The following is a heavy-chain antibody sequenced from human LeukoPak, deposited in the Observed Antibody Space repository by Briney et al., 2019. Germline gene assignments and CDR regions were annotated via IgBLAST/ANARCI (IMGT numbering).Heavy chain of an antibody. CDR1: GGSFSGYY. CDR2: INHSGST. J-gene: IGHJ4*02. V-gene: IGHV4-34*01. D-gene: IGHD3-10*01. CDR3: ARAYGSGSPIDY. Sequence: SETLSLTCPVYGGSFSGYYWSWIRQPPGKGLEWIGEINHSGSTNYNPSLKSRVTISVDTSKNQFSLKLSSVTAADTAVYYCARAYGSGSPIDYWGQGTLVTVSS.